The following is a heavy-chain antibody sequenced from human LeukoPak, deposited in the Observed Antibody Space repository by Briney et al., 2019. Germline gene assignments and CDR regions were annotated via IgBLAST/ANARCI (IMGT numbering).Heavy chain of an antibody. CDR1: GGSISSGDYY. V-gene: IGHV4-30-4*01. D-gene: IGHD5-18*01. Sequence: PSETLSLTCTVSGGSISSGDYYWSWIRQPPGKGLEWIGHIYYSGSTYYNPSLKSRVTISVDTSKNQFSQKLSSVTAADTAVYYCARGYSYGHTLDYWGQGTLVTVSS. CDR3: ARGYSYGHTLDY. J-gene: IGHJ4*02. CDR2: IYYSGST.